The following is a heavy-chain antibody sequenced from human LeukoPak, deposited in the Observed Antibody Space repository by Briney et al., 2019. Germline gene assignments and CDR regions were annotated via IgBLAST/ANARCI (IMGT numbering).Heavy chain of an antibody. D-gene: IGHD3-10*01. CDR2: IYYSGST. CDR3: ARLLPTPGIRYFDY. Sequence: PSETLSLTCTVSGGSISSYYWNWIRQPPGKGLEWIGHIYYSGSTNYNPSLKSRVTISVDTSKDQFSLKLSSVTAADTAVYYCARLLPTPGIRYFDYWGQGTLVTVSS. CDR1: GGSISSYY. J-gene: IGHJ4*02. V-gene: IGHV4-59*01.